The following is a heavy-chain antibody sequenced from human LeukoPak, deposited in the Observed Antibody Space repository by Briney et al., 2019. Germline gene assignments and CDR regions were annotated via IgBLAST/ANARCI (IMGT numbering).Heavy chain of an antibody. CDR1: GYTFTGYY. D-gene: IGHD3-9*01. J-gene: IGHJ5*02. Sequence: ASVKVSCKASGYTFTGYYMHWVRQAPGQGLEWMGWINPNNGGTNYAQKFQGWVTMTRDTSISTAYMELSRLRSDDTAVYYCARGAYYDILTGYYSADNWFDPWGQGTLVTVSS. CDR3: ARGAYYDILTGYYSADNWFDP. V-gene: IGHV1-2*04. CDR2: INPNNGGT.